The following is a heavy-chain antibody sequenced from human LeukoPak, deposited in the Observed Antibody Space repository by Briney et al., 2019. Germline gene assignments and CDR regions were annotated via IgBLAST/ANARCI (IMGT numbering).Heavy chain of an antibody. V-gene: IGHV3-7*01. Sequence: PGGSLRLSCAASGFMFNTYWMTWVRQAPGMGPQWVANIKEDGSETHYVDSVKGRFTISRDNAKNTLYLQMNSLRVEDTAVYYCARDPDLVWGQGTRVTVSS. J-gene: IGHJ4*02. CDR3: ARDPDLV. CDR1: GFMFNTYW. CDR2: IKEDGSET. D-gene: IGHD1-14*01.